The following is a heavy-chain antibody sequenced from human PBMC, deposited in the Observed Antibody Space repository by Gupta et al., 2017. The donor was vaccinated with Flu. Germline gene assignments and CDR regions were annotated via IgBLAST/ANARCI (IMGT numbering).Heavy chain of an antibody. J-gene: IGHJ4*02. CDR3: ARDCSSTSCYGYGEQCRCY. D-gene: IGHD2-2*01. CDR2: ISYDGSNK. Sequence: WGRQAPGKGLEWVAVISYDGSNKYYADSVKGRFTISRDNSKNTLYLQMNSLRAEDTAVYYCARDCSSTSCYGYGEQCRCYWGQGTLVTVSS. V-gene: IGHV3-30*03.